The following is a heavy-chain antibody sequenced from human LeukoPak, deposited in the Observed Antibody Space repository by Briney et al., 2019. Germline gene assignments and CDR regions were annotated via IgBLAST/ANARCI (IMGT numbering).Heavy chain of an antibody. CDR1: GFTFRSYA. CDR2: IYSGGST. CDR3: ARAFWFGELFFDY. Sequence: GGSLRLSCAASGFTFRSYAMSWVRQAPGKGLEWVSVIYSGGSTYYADSVKGRFTISRDNSKNTLYLQMNSLRAEDTAVYYCARAFWFGELFFDYWGQGTLVTVSS. J-gene: IGHJ4*02. V-gene: IGHV3-66*01. D-gene: IGHD3-10*01.